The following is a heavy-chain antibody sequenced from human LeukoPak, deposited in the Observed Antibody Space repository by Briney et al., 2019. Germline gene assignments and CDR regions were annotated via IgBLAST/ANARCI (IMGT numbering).Heavy chain of an antibody. Sequence: ASVKVSCKVSGYTLTELSMHWVRQAPGKGLEWMGGFDPEDGETIYAQKFQGRVTMTEDTSTDTAYMELSSLRSEDTAVYYCATGTTGPPGYFDWLSRRNYYYYGMDVWGQGTTVTVSS. J-gene: IGHJ6*02. CDR3: ATGTTGPPGYFDWLSRRNYYYYGMDV. CDR1: GYTLTELS. V-gene: IGHV1-24*01. D-gene: IGHD3-9*01. CDR2: FDPEDGET.